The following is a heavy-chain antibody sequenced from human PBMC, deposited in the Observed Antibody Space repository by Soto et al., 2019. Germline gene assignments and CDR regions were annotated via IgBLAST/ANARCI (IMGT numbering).Heavy chain of an antibody. J-gene: IGHJ4*02. CDR3: ARVGIAVAGHFDY. V-gene: IGHV4-59*01. Sequence: ASETLSLTCTVSGGSISSYYWSWIRQPPGKGLEWIGYIYYSGSTNYNPSLKSRVTISVDTSKNQFSLKLSSVTAADTAVYYCARVGIAVAGHFDYWGQGTLVTVS. CDR2: IYYSGST. CDR1: GGSISSYY. D-gene: IGHD6-19*01.